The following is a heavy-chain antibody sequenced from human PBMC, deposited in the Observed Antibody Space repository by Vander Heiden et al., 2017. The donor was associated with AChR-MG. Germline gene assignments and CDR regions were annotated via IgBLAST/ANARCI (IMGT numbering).Heavy chain of an antibody. CDR2: ISYDGSNK. V-gene: IGHV3-30-3*01. J-gene: IGHJ3*02. CDR1: GFTFSSYA. CDR3: ARNGGHDAFDI. Sequence: QVQLVESGGGVVQPGSSLTLSCAASGFTFSSYAMHGVRQAPGRGLEWVAVISYDGSNKYYADSVKSRFTISRDNSKNTLYLKMNSLRAEDTAVYYCARNGGHDAFDIWGQGTMVTVSS. D-gene: IGHD2-8*01.